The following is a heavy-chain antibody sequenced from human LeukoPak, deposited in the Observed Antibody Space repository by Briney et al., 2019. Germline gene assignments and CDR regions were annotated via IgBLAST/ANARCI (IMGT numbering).Heavy chain of an antibody. D-gene: IGHD6-19*01. CDR2: IYYSGST. CDR3: ARGRGWLIDY. CDR1: GGSVSSDRYY. Sequence: SETLSLTCTVSGGSVSSDRYYWSWIRQPPGKGLEWIGYIYYSGSTNYNPPLRSRVTISEDTSKNQTSLKLSAVTAADTAVYYCARGRGWLIDYWGQGTLVTVSS. V-gene: IGHV4-61*01. J-gene: IGHJ4*02.